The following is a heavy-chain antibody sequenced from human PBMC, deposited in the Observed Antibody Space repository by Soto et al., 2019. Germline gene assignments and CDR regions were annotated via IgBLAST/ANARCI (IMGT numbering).Heavy chain of an antibody. CDR1: GYTFTSYA. J-gene: IGHJ4*02. CDR3: AREYDYGDEVPSY. CDR2: INAGNGNT. V-gene: IGHV1-3*01. D-gene: IGHD4-17*01. Sequence: SVKVSCKASGYTFTSYAMHWVRQAPGQRLEWMGWINAGNGNTKYSQKFQGRVTITRDTSASTAYMELSSLRSEDTAVYYCAREYDYGDEVPSYWGQGTLVTVSS.